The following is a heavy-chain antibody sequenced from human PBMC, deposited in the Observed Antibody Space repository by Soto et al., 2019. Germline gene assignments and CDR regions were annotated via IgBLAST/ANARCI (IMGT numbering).Heavy chain of an antibody. CDR3: ARENLYYGSGSYYYSVDY. Sequence: GGSLRLSCAASGFTFSDYYMSWIRQAPGKGLEWVSYISSSSSYTNYADSVKGRFTISRDNAKNSLYLQMNSLRAEDTAVYYCARENLYYGSGSYYYSVDYWGQGTLVTVSS. CDR2: ISSSSSYT. CDR1: GFTFSDYY. D-gene: IGHD3-10*01. V-gene: IGHV3-11*06. J-gene: IGHJ4*02.